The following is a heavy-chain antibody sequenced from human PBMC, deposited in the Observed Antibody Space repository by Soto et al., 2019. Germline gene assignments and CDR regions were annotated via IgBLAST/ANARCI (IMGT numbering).Heavy chain of an antibody. V-gene: IGHV1-69*13. CDR2: IIPIFGTA. CDR1: GGTFSSYA. Sequence: SVKVSCRASGGTFSSYAISWVRQAPGQGLEWMGGIIPIFGTANYAQKFQGRVTITADESTSTAYMELSSLRSEDTAVYYCARVAYYYDSSGYYPRPDAFDIWGQGTMVTVSS. J-gene: IGHJ3*02. CDR3: ARVAYYYDSSGYYPRPDAFDI. D-gene: IGHD3-22*01.